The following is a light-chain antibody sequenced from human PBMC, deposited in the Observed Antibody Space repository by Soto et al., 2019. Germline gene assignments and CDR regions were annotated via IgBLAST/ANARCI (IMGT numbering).Light chain of an antibody. Sequence: EIVLSQSPDTLSLSPGERATLSCRASQRVTNSYLAWYQQKPGQAPRLLIFGVSSRATGIPDRFSGSGSGTDFTLTISSLEPEDFALYFCHQYGTSPRTFGPGTKVEF. CDR3: HQYGTSPRT. J-gene: IGKJ1*01. V-gene: IGKV3-20*01. CDR1: QRVTNSY. CDR2: GVS.